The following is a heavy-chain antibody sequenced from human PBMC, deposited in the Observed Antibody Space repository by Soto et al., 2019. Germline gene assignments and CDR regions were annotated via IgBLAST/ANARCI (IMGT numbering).Heavy chain of an antibody. CDR2: IIPIFGTA. CDR1: GCTFSSYA. V-gene: IGHV1-69*13. D-gene: IGHD5-18*01. J-gene: IGHJ6*02. CDR3: AREGGYSYGSPPYGMDV. Sequence: AASVKVSCKASGCTFSSYAISCVRQAPGQVLEWMGGIIPIFGTANYAQKFQGRVTITADESTSTAYMELSSLRSEDTAVYYCAREGGYSYGSPPYGMDVWGQGTTVTVSS.